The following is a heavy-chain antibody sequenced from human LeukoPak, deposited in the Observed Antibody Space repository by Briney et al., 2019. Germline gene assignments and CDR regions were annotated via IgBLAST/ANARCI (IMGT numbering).Heavy chain of an antibody. J-gene: IGHJ3*02. CDR1: GGTFSSYA. Sequence: SVKVSCKASGGTFSSYAISWVRQAPGQGLEWMGRIIPILGIANYAQKFQGRVTITADKSTSTAYMELSSLRSEDTAVYYCARARYCSGGSCYWAYAFDIWGQGTMVTVSS. D-gene: IGHD2-15*01. CDR3: ARARYCSGGSCYWAYAFDI. V-gene: IGHV1-69*04. CDR2: IIPILGIA.